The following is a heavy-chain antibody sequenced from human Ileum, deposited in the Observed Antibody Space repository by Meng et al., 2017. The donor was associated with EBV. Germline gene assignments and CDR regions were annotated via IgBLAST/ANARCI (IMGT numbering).Heavy chain of an antibody. CDR1: GFTLGDYY. CDR3: ARENYGSDY. J-gene: IGHJ4*02. Sequence: HVLVVEWGGGLVKPGGSLRLSCGASGFTLGDYYMGWTRQAPGKGLEWISYIDSGSTTINYADSVKGRFTISRDNAMNTLYLEMNYLRADDTAVYYCARENYGSDYWGQGTLVTVSS. V-gene: IGHV3-11*01. D-gene: IGHD4-17*01. CDR2: IDSGSTTI.